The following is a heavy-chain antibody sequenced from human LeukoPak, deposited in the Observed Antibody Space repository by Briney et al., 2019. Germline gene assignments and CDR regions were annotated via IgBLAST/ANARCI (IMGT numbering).Heavy chain of an antibody. CDR2: ISSSSSYI. CDR3: AKVSYSSGWDKFDY. V-gene: IGHV3-21*04. CDR1: GFTFSSYS. Sequence: GGSLRLSCAASGFTFSSYSMNWVRQAPGKGLEWVSSISSSSSYIYYADSVKGRFTISRDNAKNSLYLQMNSLRAEDTAVYYCAKVSYSSGWDKFDYWGQGTLVTVSS. D-gene: IGHD6-19*01. J-gene: IGHJ4*02.